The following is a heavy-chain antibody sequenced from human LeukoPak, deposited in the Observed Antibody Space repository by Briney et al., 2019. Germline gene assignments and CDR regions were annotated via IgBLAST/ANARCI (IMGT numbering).Heavy chain of an antibody. J-gene: IGHJ5*02. V-gene: IGHV4-39*01. Sequence: SETLSLTCTVSGGSISSSSYYWGWIRQPPGKGLEWIGSIYYSGSTYYNPSLKSRVTISVDTSKNQFSLKLSSVTAADTAVYYCARQEEDYQNWFDPWGQGTLVTVSS. CDR2: IYYSGST. CDR3: ARQEEDYQNWFDP. D-gene: IGHD4-11*01. CDR1: GGSISSSSYY.